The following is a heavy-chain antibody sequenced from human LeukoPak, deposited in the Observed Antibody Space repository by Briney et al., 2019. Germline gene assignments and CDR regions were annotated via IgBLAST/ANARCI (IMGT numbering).Heavy chain of an antibody. V-gene: IGHV3-23*01. CDR1: GGSISSYY. J-gene: IGHJ4*02. CDR2: MSGSSGNT. Sequence: PSETLSLTCTVSGGSISSYYWSWVRQAPGKGLEWVSGMSGSSGNTYYADSVKGRFTISRDNSKNTVDLQMNSLRAEDTAVYYCAKRGPQIAVAGTYYFDYWGQGTLVTVSP. D-gene: IGHD6-19*01. CDR3: AKRGPQIAVAGTYYFDY.